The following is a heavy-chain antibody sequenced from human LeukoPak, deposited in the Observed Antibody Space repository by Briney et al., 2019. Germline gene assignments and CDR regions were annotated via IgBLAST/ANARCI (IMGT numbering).Heavy chain of an antibody. CDR1: GGTFSSYA. CDR3: ATVRWFDP. V-gene: IGHV1-69*10. Sequence: SVKVSCKASGGTFSSYAISWVRQAPGQGLEWMGGIIPILGTANYAQKFQGRVTMTEDTSTDTANMELSSLRSEDTAVYYCATVRWFDPWGQGTLVTVSS. CDR2: IIPILGTA. J-gene: IGHJ5*02.